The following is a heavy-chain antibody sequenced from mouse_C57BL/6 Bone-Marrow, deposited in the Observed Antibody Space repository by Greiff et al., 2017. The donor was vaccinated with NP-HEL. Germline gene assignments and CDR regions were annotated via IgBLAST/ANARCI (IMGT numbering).Heavy chain of an antibody. V-gene: IGHV14-2*01. CDR1: GFNIKDYY. CDR3: ARGVYGNYDYWYFDV. D-gene: IGHD2-1*01. CDR2: IDPEDGET. J-gene: IGHJ1*03. Sequence: VQLKASGAELVKPGASVKLSCTASGFNIKDYYMHWVKQRTEQGLEWIGRIDPEDGETKYAPKFQGKATITADTSSNTAYLQLSSLTSEDTAVYYCARGVYGNYDYWYFDVWGTGTTVTVSS.